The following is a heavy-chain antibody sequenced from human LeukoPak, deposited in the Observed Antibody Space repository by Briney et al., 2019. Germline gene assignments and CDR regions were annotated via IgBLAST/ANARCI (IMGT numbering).Heavy chain of an antibody. CDR3: ARDRSPGITMVRGEYYFDY. D-gene: IGHD3-10*01. Sequence: ASVKVSCKASGYTFTGYYMHWVRQAPGQGLEWMGWISAYNGNTNYAQKLQGRVTMTTDTSTSTAYMELRSLRSDDTAVYYCARDRSPGITMVRGEYYFDYWGQGTLVTVSS. CDR1: GYTFTGYY. J-gene: IGHJ4*02. CDR2: ISAYNGNT. V-gene: IGHV1-18*04.